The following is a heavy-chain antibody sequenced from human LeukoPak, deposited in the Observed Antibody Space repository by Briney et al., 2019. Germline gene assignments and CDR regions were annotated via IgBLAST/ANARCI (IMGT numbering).Heavy chain of an antibody. D-gene: IGHD2-15*01. CDR2: ISSNGGST. Sequence: GGSLRLSCAASGFTVSSNYMSWVRQAPGKGLEYVSAISSNGGSTYYANSVKGRFTISRDNSKNTLYLQMGSLRAEDMAVYYCAGDQGSPGYCSGGSCPIGYWGQGTLVTVSS. V-gene: IGHV3-64*01. J-gene: IGHJ4*02. CDR1: GFTVSSNY. CDR3: AGDQGSPGYCSGGSCPIGY.